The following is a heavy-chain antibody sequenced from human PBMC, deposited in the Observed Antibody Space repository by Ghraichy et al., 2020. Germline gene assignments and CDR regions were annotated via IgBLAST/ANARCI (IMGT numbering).Heavy chain of an antibody. CDR1: GGSISSGGYS. CDR3: ARGRRDYYYGMDV. CDR2: IYHSGST. J-gene: IGHJ6*02. V-gene: IGHV4-30-2*01. Sequence: LSLTCAVSGGSISSGGYSWSWIRQPPGKGLEWIGYIYHSGSTYYNPSLKSRVTISVDRSKNQFSLKLSSVTAADTAVYYCARGRRDYYYGMDVWGQGTTVTVSS.